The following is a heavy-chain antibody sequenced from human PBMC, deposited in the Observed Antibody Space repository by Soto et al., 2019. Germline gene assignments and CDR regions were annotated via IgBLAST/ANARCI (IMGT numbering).Heavy chain of an antibody. CDR1: GGSISGGDYY. V-gene: IGHV4-30-4*01. CDR3: ARVAVGAPYYYYGMDV. CDR2: IYYSGST. D-gene: IGHD1-26*01. Sequence: SETLSLTCTVSGGSISGGDYYWSWIGQPPGKGLEWIGYIYYSGSTYYNPSLKSRVTISVDTSKNQFSLKLSSVTAADTAVYYCARVAVGAPYYYYGMDVWGQGTTVTVSS. J-gene: IGHJ6*02.